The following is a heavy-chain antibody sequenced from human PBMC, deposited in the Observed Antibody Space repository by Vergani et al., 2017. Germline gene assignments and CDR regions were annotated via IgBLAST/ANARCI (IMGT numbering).Heavy chain of an antibody. J-gene: IGHJ6*02. CDR1: GYSFFSTYY. Sequence: VQLVQSGAEVKKPGASVKIPCKTSGYSFFSTYYIHWVRQAPGQGLEWMGIINPSRGSTNYAQQFQGRVTMTRDTSTSTVYMELSSLRSEDTAVYYCARXFPETTRLEGFDVWGQGTTVIVSS. D-gene: IGHD1-1*01. CDR3: ARXFPETTRLEGFDV. CDR2: INPSRGST. V-gene: IGHV1-46*01.